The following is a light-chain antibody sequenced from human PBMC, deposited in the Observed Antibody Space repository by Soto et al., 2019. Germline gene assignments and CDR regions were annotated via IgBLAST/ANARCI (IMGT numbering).Light chain of an antibody. CDR3: RQYNVWPKT. CDR1: QSLSSN. J-gene: IGKJ1*01. CDR2: GAS. V-gene: IGKV3-15*01. Sequence: EIVMTQSPATLSVSPGERATLSCRASQSLSSNLAWYQQNPGQAPRLLIYGASTRATGIPARFSGSGSGTEFTLTISSLQSEDFAVYYCRQYNVWPKTFGQGTKVEIK.